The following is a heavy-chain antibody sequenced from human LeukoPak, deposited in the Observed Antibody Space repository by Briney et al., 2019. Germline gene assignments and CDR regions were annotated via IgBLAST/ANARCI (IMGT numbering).Heavy chain of an antibody. Sequence: PSETLSLTCAVSGGSISSGGYSWSWIRQPPGKGLEWIGYIYHSGSTYYNPSLKSRVTISVDRSKNQFSLKLSSVTAADTAVYYCAGVPLLYYYYDMDVWGQGTTVTVSS. CDR2: IYHSGST. V-gene: IGHV4-30-2*01. J-gene: IGHJ6*02. CDR1: GGSISSGGYS. CDR3: AGVPLLYYYYDMDV. D-gene: IGHD2-15*01.